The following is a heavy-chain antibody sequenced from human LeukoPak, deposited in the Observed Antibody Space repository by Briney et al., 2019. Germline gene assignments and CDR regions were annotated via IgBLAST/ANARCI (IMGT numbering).Heavy chain of an antibody. Sequence: GRSLRLSCAASGFSFITYGMHWVRQAPGKGLEWVAVISYDGSNNYYADSVQGRFTISRDNSKNTLYLQMNSLRAEDTAVYYCAKDHRLYYYDTTGYYFDYWGQGTLVTVSS. CDR2: ISYDGSNN. CDR3: AKDHRLYYYDTTGYYFDY. D-gene: IGHD3-22*01. J-gene: IGHJ4*02. CDR1: GFSFITYG. V-gene: IGHV3-30*18.